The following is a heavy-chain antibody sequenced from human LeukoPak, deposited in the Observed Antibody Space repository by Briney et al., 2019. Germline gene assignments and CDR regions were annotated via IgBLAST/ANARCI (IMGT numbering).Heavy chain of an antibody. CDR3: ARAIVGAYRESLDY. J-gene: IGHJ4*02. Sequence: GASMKVSCKASGYTFTSYGISWVRQAPGQGLEWMGWISAYNGNTNYAQKLQGRVTMTTDTSTSTAYMELRSLRSDDTAVYYCARAIVGAYRESLDYWGQGTLVTVSS. CDR2: ISAYNGNT. V-gene: IGHV1-18*01. D-gene: IGHD1-26*01. CDR1: GYTFTSYG.